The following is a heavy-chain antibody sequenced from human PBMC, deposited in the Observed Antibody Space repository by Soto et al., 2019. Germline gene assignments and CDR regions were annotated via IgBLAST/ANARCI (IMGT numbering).Heavy chain of an antibody. CDR2: IDSSGST. V-gene: IGHV4-30-4*01. CDR3: ASRYLY. J-gene: IGHJ4*02. D-gene: IGHD3-16*02. Sequence: SETLSLTCTVPGDSISNGDYYWSWIRQPPGRGLEWIGYIDSSGSTYYNPSLKSRLTMSVDMSKNQFSLRLTSVTAADTAVYYCASRYLYWGQGLLVTVSS. CDR1: GDSISNGDYY.